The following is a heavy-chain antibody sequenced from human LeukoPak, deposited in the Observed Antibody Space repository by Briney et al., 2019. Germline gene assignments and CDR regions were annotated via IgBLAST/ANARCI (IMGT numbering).Heavy chain of an antibody. J-gene: IGHJ4*02. D-gene: IGHD6-19*01. CDR1: GFTFSSYS. Sequence: GSLRLSCVASGFTFSSYSMNWVRQAPGKGLEWVSSISSGSDHIYYADSVRGRFTISRDNAKNSLYLQMNSLRAEDTAVYYCAKRLSSGWQSAYYFDYWGQGTLVTVSS. CDR2: ISSGSDHI. V-gene: IGHV3-21*04. CDR3: AKRLSSGWQSAYYFDY.